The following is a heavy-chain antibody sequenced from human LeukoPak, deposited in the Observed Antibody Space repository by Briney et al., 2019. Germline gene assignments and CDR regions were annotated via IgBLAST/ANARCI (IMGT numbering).Heavy chain of an antibody. D-gene: IGHD3-10*01. V-gene: IGHV4-39*01. CDR2: IYYSGST. Sequence: SETLCLACTVSGVSISSSSYYWGWIRQPQGKGLEWIGSIYYSGSTYYNPSLKSRVTISVDTSKNQFSLKLSSVTAADTAVYYCARPYYYGSGSWADWGQGTLVTVSS. CDR1: GVSISSSSYY. J-gene: IGHJ4*02. CDR3: ARPYYYGSGSWAD.